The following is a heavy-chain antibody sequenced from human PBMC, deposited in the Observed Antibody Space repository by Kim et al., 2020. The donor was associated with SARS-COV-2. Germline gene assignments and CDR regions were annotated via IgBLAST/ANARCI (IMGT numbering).Heavy chain of an antibody. J-gene: IGHJ6*02. CDR3: ARVNYYDSSGYYYGFYYYYGMDV. V-gene: IGHV1-3*01. D-gene: IGHD3-22*01. Sequence: ASVKVSCKASGYTFTSYAMHWVRQAPGQRLEWMGWINAGNGNTKYSQKFQGRVTITRDTSASTAYMELSSLRSEDTAVYYCARVNYYDSSGYYYGFYYYYGMDVWGQGTTVTVSS. CDR1: GYTFTSYA. CDR2: INAGNGNT.